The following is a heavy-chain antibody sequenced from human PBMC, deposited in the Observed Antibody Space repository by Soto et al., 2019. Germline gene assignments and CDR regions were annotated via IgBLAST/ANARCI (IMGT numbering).Heavy chain of an antibody. CDR2: IEQDESEK. D-gene: IGHD3-16*01. Sequence: EVQLVESGGGLVQPGGSLRISCTVSGFSFSSYWMSWVRQATGKGLEWVASIEQDESEKYYVDSVKGRFTISRDNVDDSLFLQMNSLSADDTAVYFCVRDVAFDYVNWGQGTLVTVSS. V-gene: IGHV3-7*01. CDR3: VRDVAFDYVN. CDR1: GFSFSSYW. J-gene: IGHJ4*02.